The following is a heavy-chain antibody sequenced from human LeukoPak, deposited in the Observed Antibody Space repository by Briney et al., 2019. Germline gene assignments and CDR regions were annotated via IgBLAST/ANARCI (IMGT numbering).Heavy chain of an antibody. J-gene: IGHJ4*02. CDR3: ARGFPSYCSGGSCYSGFDY. D-gene: IGHD2-15*01. CDR2: INQSGST. Sequence: SETLSLTCTVSGGSISNYYWRWIRQPPGKGLEWIVEINQSGSTNYNPSLKSRVTISVDTPKNQFSLKLSSVTAADTAVYYCARGFPSYCSGGSCYSGFDYWGQGTLVTVSS. V-gene: IGHV4-34*01. CDR1: GGSISNYY.